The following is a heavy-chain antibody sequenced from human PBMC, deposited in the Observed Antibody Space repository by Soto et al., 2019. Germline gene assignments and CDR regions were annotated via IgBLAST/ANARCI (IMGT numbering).Heavy chain of an antibody. CDR1: GFTFSSYS. CDR3: ARVDSSGYYAYDH. J-gene: IGHJ4*02. CDR2: ISSSSSYI. Sequence: GGSLRLSCAASGFTFSSYSMNWVRQAPGKGLEWVSSISSSSSYIYCADSVKGRFTISRDNAKNSLYLQMNSLRAEDTAVYYWARVDSSGYYAYDHWGQGTPVTVSS. V-gene: IGHV3-21*01. D-gene: IGHD3-22*01.